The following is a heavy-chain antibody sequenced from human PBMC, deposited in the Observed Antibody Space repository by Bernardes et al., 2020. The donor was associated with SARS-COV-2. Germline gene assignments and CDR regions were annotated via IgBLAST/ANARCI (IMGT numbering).Heavy chain of an antibody. V-gene: IGHV1-2*02. Sequence: ASVKVSCKASKYTFSGYYIHWVRQAPGQGLEWMGWISFNSGVTNYAQMLQGRVTMTRDTSTNTAYMELRRLRSDDTAVYYCTRDYYGSGSPLDYWGQGT. CDR3: TRDYYGSGSPLDY. CDR1: KYTFSGYY. CDR2: ISFNSGVT. D-gene: IGHD3-10*01. J-gene: IGHJ4*02.